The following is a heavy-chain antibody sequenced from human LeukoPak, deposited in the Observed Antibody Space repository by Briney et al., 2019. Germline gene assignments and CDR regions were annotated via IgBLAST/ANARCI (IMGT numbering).Heavy chain of an antibody. CDR3: ARAPQHYYDSSGSSRYFDL. CDR2: IVTTGST. CDR1: GGSISTYY. D-gene: IGHD3-22*01. J-gene: IGHJ2*01. V-gene: IGHV4-4*07. Sequence: SETLSLTCTVSGGSISTYYWSWIRQPAGKGLEWIGRIVTTGSTNYNPSLKSRVTMLVDTPRNQFALILRSVTAADTAVYYCARAPQHYYDSSGSSRYFDLWGRGALVTVSS.